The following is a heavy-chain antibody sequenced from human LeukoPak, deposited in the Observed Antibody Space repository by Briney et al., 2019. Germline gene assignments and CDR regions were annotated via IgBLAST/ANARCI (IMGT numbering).Heavy chain of an antibody. CDR2: ISSRGPT. D-gene: IGHD3-10*01. J-gene: IGHJ4*02. Sequence: GGSLRLSCIVSGLTFETYSMNWVRQAPGKGLEWVSFISSRGPTYYADSVKGRFTISRDNAENSLYLQMNSLRAEDTAVYYCAIRGSPMVRNYWGQGTLVTVSS. CDR1: GLTFETYS. CDR3: AIRGSPMVRNY. V-gene: IGHV3-48*04.